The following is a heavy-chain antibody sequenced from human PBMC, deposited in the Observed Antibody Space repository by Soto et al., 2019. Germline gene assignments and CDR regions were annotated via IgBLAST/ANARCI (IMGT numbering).Heavy chain of an antibody. J-gene: IGHJ4*02. CDR1: GFTFSSYA. CDR3: AKDSGSSWYREEYYFDY. V-gene: IGHV3-23*01. Sequence: EVQLLESGGGLVQPGGSLRLSCAASGFTFSSYAMSWVRQAPGKGLEWVSAISGSGGSTYYADSVKGRFTISRDNSKNTLYLQMNSLRAEDTAVYYCAKDSGSSWYREEYYFDYWGQGTLVTVSS. CDR2: ISGSGGST. D-gene: IGHD6-13*01.